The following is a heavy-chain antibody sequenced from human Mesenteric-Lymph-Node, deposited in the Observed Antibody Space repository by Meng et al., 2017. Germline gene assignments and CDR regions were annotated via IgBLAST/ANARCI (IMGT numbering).Heavy chain of an antibody. CDR3: ATDGIMRKLLWFGGYDY. V-gene: IGHV1-24*01. CDR2: FDPEDGET. CDR1: GYTLTELS. D-gene: IGHD3-10*01. Sequence: ASVKVPCKVSGYTLTELSMHWVRQAPGKGLEWMGGFDPEDGETIYAQKFQGRVTMTEDTSTDTAYMELSSLGSEDTAVYYCATDGIMRKLLWFGGYDYWGQGTLVTVSS. J-gene: IGHJ4*02.